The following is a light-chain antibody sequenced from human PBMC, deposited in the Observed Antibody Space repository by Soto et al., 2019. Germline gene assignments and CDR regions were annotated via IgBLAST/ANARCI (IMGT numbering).Light chain of an antibody. Sequence: DIQMTQSPSSLSASVGDRVTITCRASQGISKYLAWYQQKPGKVPKLLIYAASTLQSGVPSRFSGSGSGTDFTLTISSLQPEDVATYYCQKYNSAPPELTFGGGTKVEIK. CDR3: QKYNSAPPELT. CDR2: AAS. CDR1: QGISKY. J-gene: IGKJ4*01. V-gene: IGKV1-27*01.